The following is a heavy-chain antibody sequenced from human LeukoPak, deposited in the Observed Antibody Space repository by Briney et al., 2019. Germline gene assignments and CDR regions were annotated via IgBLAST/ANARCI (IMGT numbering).Heavy chain of an antibody. Sequence: ASVKVSCKASGYTFTGYYIHWARQAPGQGLEWMGWINPNSGDTNYAQKFQGRVTMTRDTSISTAYMELSRLRSDDTAVYYCAGIAAAAPFDYWGQGTLVTVSS. CDR2: INPNSGDT. D-gene: IGHD6-13*01. V-gene: IGHV1-2*02. CDR1: GYTFTGYY. J-gene: IGHJ4*02. CDR3: AGIAAAAPFDY.